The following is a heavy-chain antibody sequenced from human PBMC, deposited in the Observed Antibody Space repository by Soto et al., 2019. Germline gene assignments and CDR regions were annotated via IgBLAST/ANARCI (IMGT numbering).Heavy chain of an antibody. CDR3: ARDSPPRYCSSTSCYREGYYYYYGMDV. CDR1: GGTFSSYA. D-gene: IGHD2-2*02. CDR2: IIPIFGTA. Sequence: QVQLVQSGAEVKKPGSSVKVSCKASGGTFSSYAISWVRQAPGQGLEWMGGIIPIFGTANYAQKFQGRFTITTDESTSTAYMELSSLRSEDTAVYYCARDSPPRYCSSTSCYREGYYYYYGMDVWGQGTTVTVSS. J-gene: IGHJ6*02. V-gene: IGHV1-69*01.